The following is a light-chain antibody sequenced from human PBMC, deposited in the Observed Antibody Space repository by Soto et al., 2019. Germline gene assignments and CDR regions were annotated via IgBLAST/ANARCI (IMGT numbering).Light chain of an antibody. CDR2: EVS. CDR3: SSYTSSSTRV. Sequence: QSVLTQPASVSASPGQSITISCTGTSSDVGGYNYVSWYQQHPGKAPKLMIYEVSNRPSGVSNRFSGSKSGNTASLTISGLQAEDEADYYCSSYTSSSTRVFGGGTQLTVL. J-gene: IGLJ3*02. CDR1: SSDVGGYNY. V-gene: IGLV2-14*01.